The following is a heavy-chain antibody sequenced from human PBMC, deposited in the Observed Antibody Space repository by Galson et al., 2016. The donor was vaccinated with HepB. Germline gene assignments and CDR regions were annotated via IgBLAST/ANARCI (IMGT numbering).Heavy chain of an antibody. CDR3: ARQSKYRSGWYEAWYYYNMDV. CDR1: GGSISSSSYY. CDR2: IYYSGST. D-gene: IGHD6-19*01. V-gene: IGHV4-39*01. J-gene: IGHJ6*03. Sequence: LSLTCTVSGGSISSSSYYWGWIRQPPGKGLEWIGSIYYSGSTYYNPSLKSRVTISVDTSKNQFSLRLSSVTAADTAVYYCARQSKYRSGWYEAWYYYNMDVWGQGTTVTVSS.